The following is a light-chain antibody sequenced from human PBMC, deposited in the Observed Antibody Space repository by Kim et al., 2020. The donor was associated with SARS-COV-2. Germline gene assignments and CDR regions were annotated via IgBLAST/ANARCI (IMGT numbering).Light chain of an antibody. J-gene: IGLJ2*01. CDR2: GKN. Sequence: ALGETVRMTCQAERRGRYYASWYQQKPGQAPVVVIYGKNNRPSGIPDRFSGSSAGNTASLTITGAQAEDEADYYCNSRDSSVNHLVFGGGTQLTVL. CDR1: RRGRYY. CDR3: NSRDSSVNHLV. V-gene: IGLV3-19*01.